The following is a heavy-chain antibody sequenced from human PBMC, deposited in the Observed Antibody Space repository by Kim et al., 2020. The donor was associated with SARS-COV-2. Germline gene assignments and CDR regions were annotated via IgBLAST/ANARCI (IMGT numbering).Heavy chain of an antibody. D-gene: IGHD1-20*01. Sequence: ASVKVSCKASGYTFTKYYINWVRQAPGQGLEWMGIINAGSGGTTYEQKYQGRITMTRDTSTTTVYMELRSLRSDDTAVYYCARAEGSYKKYDYWGQGTLVTVSS. CDR3: ARAEGSYKKYDY. J-gene: IGHJ4*02. V-gene: IGHV1-46*01. CDR1: GYTFTKYY. CDR2: INAGSGGT.